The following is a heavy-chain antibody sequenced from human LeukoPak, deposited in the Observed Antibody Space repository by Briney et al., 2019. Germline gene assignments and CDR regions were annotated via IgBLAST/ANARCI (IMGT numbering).Heavy chain of an antibody. D-gene: IGHD1-1*01. CDR3: TGGSDKVQSGEYYYYMDV. V-gene: IGHV3-21*01. Sequence: PGGSLRLSCAASGFTFSIYSMNWVRQAPGKGLEWVSSIDRNSYIYYADSVKGRFTISRDNAENSLYLQMNSLRAEDTAVYYCTGGSDKVQSGEYYYYMDVWGTGTTVTVSS. CDR1: GFTFSIYS. CDR2: IDRNSYI. J-gene: IGHJ6*03.